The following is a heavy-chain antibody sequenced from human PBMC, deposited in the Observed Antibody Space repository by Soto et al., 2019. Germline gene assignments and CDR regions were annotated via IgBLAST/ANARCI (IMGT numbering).Heavy chain of an antibody. CDR2: ISYDGSNK. V-gene: IGHV3-30-3*01. J-gene: IGHJ4*02. CDR1: GFTFSSYA. CDR3: AREATVVVAFDY. D-gene: IGHD2-15*01. Sequence: PGGSLRLSCAASGFTFSSYAMHWVRQAPGKGLEWVAVISYDGSNKYYADSVKGRFTISRDHSKNTLYLQMNSLRAEDTAVYYCAREATVVVAFDYWGQGTLVTVSS.